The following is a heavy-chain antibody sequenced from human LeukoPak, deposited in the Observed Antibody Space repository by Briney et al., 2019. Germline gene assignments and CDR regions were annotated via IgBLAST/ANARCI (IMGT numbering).Heavy chain of an antibody. CDR2: IYYSGST. Sequence: PSETLSLTCTVSGGSISSGDYYWSWIRQPPGKGLEWIGYIYYSGSTYYNPSLKSRVTISVVTSNNQFSLKLSSVTAADTAVYYCAREVSRWPYYFDYWGQGTLVTVSS. CDR1: GGSISSGDYY. CDR3: AREVSRWPYYFDY. V-gene: IGHV4-30-4*01. J-gene: IGHJ4*02. D-gene: IGHD4-23*01.